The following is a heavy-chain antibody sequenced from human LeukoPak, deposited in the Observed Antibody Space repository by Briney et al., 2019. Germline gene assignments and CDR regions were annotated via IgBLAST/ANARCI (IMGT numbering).Heavy chain of an antibody. Sequence: ASVKVSCRASGYIFTGYLVHWVRQAPGQSLEWMGWMNPKNGGTSYARKFRGRVIMTRDTSINTAYMELSRLRSDDTAVYYCARVSYGDFDYWGQGTLVTVSS. CDR1: GYIFTGYL. V-gene: IGHV1-2*02. CDR3: ARVSYGDFDY. D-gene: IGHD4-17*01. CDR2: MNPKNGGT. J-gene: IGHJ4*02.